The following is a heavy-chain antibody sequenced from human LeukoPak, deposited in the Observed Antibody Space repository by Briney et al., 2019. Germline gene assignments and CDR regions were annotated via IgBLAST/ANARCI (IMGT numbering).Heavy chain of an antibody. V-gene: IGHV1-46*01. CDR1: GYTFTGYY. J-gene: IGHJ3*01. Sequence: GASVKVSCKASGYTFTGYYMHWVRQAPGQGLEWMGIINLSGGSTSYAQKFQGRVTMTRDTSTRIVYMELSSLRFEDTAVYYCASPRATDAFDVWGQGTMVTVSS. CDR3: ASPRATDAFDV. CDR2: INLSGGST.